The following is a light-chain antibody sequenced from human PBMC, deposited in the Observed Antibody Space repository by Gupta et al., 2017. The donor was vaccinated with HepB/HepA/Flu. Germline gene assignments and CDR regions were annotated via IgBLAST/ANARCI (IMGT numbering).Light chain of an antibody. CDR1: SSNIGAGYD. V-gene: IGLV1-40*01. J-gene: IGLJ3*02. Sequence: QSVLTQPPSVSGAPGQTVTISCTGSSSNIGAGYDVHWYQQLPGTAPKLLISGNSNRPSGVPDRFSGSKSGTSASLAITGLQAEDEADYYCQSSDSSLSGSRVFGGGTKLTVL. CDR2: GNS. CDR3: QSSDSSLSGSRV.